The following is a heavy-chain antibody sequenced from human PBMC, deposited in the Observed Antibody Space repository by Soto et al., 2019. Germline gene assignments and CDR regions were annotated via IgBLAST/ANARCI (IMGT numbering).Heavy chain of an antibody. V-gene: IGHV4-30-2*01. CDR1: GGSISSGGYS. CDR2: IYHSGST. J-gene: IGHJ5*02. Sequence: QLQLQESGSGLVKPSQTLSLTCAVSGGSISSGGYSWSWIRQPPGKGLEWIGYIYHSGSTYYNPSLKRRAPISADRSKNQFSLKLSSVTAADPAGYYCARVPRPWGQGTLVPVSS. CDR3: ARVPRP.